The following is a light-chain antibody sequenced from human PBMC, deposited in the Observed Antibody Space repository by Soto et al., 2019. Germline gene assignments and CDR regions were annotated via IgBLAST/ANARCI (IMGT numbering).Light chain of an antibody. J-gene: IGLJ1*01. CDR1: TNDIGGYKH. CDR3: SSYTSTSALV. Sequence: QSALTQPASVSGSPGQSITISCTGTTNDIGGYKHVSWYQQHPGKAPKLIIFEVTNRPSGVSNRFSGSKSGNTASLTISGLQAEDEADFYCSSYTSTSALVFGTGTKVTVL. V-gene: IGLV2-14*01. CDR2: EVT.